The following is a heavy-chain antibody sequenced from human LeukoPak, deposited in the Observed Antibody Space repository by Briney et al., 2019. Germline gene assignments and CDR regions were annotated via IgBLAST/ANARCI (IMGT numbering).Heavy chain of an antibody. CDR1: GFTFSSYW. J-gene: IGHJ4*02. D-gene: IGHD3-16*01. Sequence: PGGSLRLSCAASGFTFSSYWMSWVRQAPGKGLEWVANIKQDGSEKYYVDSVKGRFTISRDNARNSLYLQMNSLRAEDTAVYYCARDGGAHYFDYWGQGTLVTVSS. V-gene: IGHV3-7*01. CDR3: ARDGGAHYFDY. CDR2: IKQDGSEK.